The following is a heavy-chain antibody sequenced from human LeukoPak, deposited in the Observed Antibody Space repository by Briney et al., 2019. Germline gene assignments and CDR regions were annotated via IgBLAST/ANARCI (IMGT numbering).Heavy chain of an antibody. CDR1: ILTFDVYG. J-gene: IGHJ4*02. CDR2: INWNGGST. Sequence: PGGSLRLSCAASILTFDVYGMSGVRQAPGKGLECVSGINWNGGSTGYVDSVKGRFTISRDNAKNSLYLQMNSLRAEDTALYYCARNTRSTEYYYGSGSYYSYYFDYWGQGTLVTVSS. D-gene: IGHD3-10*01. V-gene: IGHV3-20*04. CDR3: ARNTRSTEYYYGSGSYYSYYFDY.